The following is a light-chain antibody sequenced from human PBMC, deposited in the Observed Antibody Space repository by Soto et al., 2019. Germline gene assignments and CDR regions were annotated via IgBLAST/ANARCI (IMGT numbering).Light chain of an antibody. V-gene: IGLV4-60*02. CDR3: ETWDTNTRV. CDR1: SGHSSYI. CDR2: LEGSGNY. J-gene: IGLJ3*02. Sequence: QPVLTQSSSASASLGSSVNLTCTLSSGHSSYIIAWHQQQPGKAHRYLMKLEGSGNYNKGSGVPDRFSGSSSGADRYLTISNLQFDDEADYYCETWDTNTRVFGGGTKLTVL.